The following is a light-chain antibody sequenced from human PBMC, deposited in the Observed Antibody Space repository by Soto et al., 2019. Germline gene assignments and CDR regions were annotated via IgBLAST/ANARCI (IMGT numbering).Light chain of an antibody. CDR1: SSDVGGYNH. CDR2: EVT. CDR3: SPYTSSSTLGV. V-gene: IGLV2-14*01. Sequence: QSVLTQPASVSGSPGQSITISCTGTSSDVGGYNHVSWYQQHPGKAPKLIIYEVTKRPSGVSNRFSGSKSGNTASLTISGLQAEDEADYYCSPYTSSSTLGVFGGGTKVTVL. J-gene: IGLJ2*01.